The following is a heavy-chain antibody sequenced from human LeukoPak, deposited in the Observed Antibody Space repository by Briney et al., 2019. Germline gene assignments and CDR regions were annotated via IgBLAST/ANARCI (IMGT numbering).Heavy chain of an antibody. CDR2: ISGGGGST. CDR3: AKGGKWDVTPFDY. CDR1: GFTFSSYG. V-gene: IGHV3-23*01. Sequence: PGGSLRLSCAASGFTFSSYGMHWVRQAPGKGLEWVSTISGGGGSTYYADSAKGRFTISRDNSKNTLYLQVNSLRAEDTAVYYCAKGGKWDVTPFDYWGQGTLVTVSS. D-gene: IGHD1-26*01. J-gene: IGHJ4*02.